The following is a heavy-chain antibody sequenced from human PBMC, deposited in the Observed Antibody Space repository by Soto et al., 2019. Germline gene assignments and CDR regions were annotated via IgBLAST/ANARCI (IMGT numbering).Heavy chain of an antibody. CDR2: IHYSGTT. Sequence: KSSETLSLTCTVSGGSISSSSYFWGWIRQPPGKGLEWIGSIHYSGTTYYNASLKSRVTISVDTSKNQFSLKLSSVTAADTAMYYCARHKDSTVYRPFDYWGHGTLVTVSS. J-gene: IGHJ4*01. V-gene: IGHV4-39*01. CDR1: GGSISSSSYF. CDR3: ARHKDSTVYRPFDY. D-gene: IGHD3-22*01.